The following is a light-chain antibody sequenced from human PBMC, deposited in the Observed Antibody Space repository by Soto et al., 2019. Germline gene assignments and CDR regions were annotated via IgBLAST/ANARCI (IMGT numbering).Light chain of an antibody. Sequence: EVVMTHSPATLSVSPWERATLSCRASESVSRNLAWYQQKPGQAPRLLIYDASTRATGIPDRFSGSGSGTDFTLTISRLEPEDFAVYYCQQYGSSGTFGQGTKV. J-gene: IGKJ1*01. V-gene: IGKV3-20*01. CDR1: ESVSRN. CDR3: QQYGSSGT. CDR2: DAS.